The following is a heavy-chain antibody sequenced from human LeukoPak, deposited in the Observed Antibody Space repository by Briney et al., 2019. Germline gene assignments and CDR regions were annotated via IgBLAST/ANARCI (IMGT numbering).Heavy chain of an antibody. V-gene: IGHV4-4*07. CDR1: GANINPYY. J-gene: IGHJ4*02. CDR3: ARDQGYNYGQTFYFDF. Sequence: SETLSLTCTVSGANINPYYWSRLRQSAEKGLEWIGRVYASGTTKYNPSLNGRVTMSVDMSKNQFFLKLDSVTAADTAIYYCARDQGYNYGQTFYFDFWGQGTRVTVSS. CDR2: VYASGTT. D-gene: IGHD5-18*01.